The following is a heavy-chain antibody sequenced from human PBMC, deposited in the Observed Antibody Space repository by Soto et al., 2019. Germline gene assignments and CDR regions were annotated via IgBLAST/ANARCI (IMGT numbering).Heavy chain of an antibody. CDR3: ARVDFFDSSGSSADAFYV. Sequence: PGGSLRLSCAASGFTFNTYWMSWVRQVPGKGLEWLANIRQDGSETYYVDSVKGRFLPSRDTIKNSLHRQMTSLRAEDSAVYYCARVDFFDSSGSSADAFYVWGQGTMVTGS. V-gene: IGHV3-7*05. J-gene: IGHJ3*01. CDR2: IRQDGSET. CDR1: GFTFNTYW. D-gene: IGHD3-22*01.